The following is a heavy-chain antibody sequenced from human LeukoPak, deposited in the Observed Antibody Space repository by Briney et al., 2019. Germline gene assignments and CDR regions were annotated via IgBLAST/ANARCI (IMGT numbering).Heavy chain of an antibody. J-gene: IGHJ4*02. Sequence: SETLSLTCIVSGGSISSPNYYWSWIRQPAGKRLEWIGRIYASGSTPYNPSLNSRVTISVDTSTNQLSLRLSSVTAADTAVYYCAGAPAGSLDWLSPLDYWGQGTLVTVSS. V-gene: IGHV4-61*02. D-gene: IGHD5-12*01. CDR2: IYASGST. CDR3: AGAPAGSLDWLSPLDY. CDR1: GGSISSPNYY.